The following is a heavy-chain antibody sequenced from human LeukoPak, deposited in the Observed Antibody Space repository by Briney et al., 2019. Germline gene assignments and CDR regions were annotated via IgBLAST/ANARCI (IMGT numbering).Heavy chain of an antibody. Sequence: PGGSLRLSCAASGFTFSSYAMHWVRQAPGKGPEWVAVISYDGSNKYYADSVKGRFTISRDNSKNTLYLQMNSLRAEDTAVYYCARDAGRIKGDDYWGQGTLVTVSS. CDR3: ARDAGRIKGDDY. V-gene: IGHV3-30*04. J-gene: IGHJ4*02. CDR2: ISYDGSNK. CDR1: GFTFSSYA. D-gene: IGHD2-15*01.